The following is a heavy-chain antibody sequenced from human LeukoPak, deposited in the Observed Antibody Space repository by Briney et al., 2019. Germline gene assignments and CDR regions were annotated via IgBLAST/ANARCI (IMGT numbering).Heavy chain of an antibody. V-gene: IGHV3-48*03. Sequence: GGSLRLSCAASGFTFSSYEMNWVRQAPGKGLEWVSYISSSGSTIYYADSVKGRFTISRDNAKNSLYLQMNSLRAEGTAVYYCAREGDSSGYYDYWGQGTLVTVSS. D-gene: IGHD3-22*01. CDR1: GFTFSSYE. J-gene: IGHJ4*02. CDR3: AREGDSSGYYDY. CDR2: ISSSGSTI.